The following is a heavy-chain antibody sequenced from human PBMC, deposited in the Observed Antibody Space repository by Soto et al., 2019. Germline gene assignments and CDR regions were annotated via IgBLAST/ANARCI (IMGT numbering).Heavy chain of an antibody. Sequence: GDSVKVSCKASGYTFTRYDNNWVRQAAGQGPEWMGSVTPRNGDTAFAQKYQGRVTVTSNTSMSTVYMELSNLRSDDTAVYYCARRGSYWARRLSFDSWVQGTQGTVS. J-gene: IGHJ4*02. CDR3: ARRGSYWARRLSFDS. V-gene: IGHV1-8*01. D-gene: IGHD2-8*02. CDR2: VTPRNGDT. CDR1: GYTFTRYD.